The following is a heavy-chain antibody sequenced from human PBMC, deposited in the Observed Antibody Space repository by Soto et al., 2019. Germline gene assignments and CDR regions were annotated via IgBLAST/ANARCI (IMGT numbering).Heavy chain of an antibody. J-gene: IGHJ4*02. V-gene: IGHV1-46*02. CDR3: ARTPPMESGDKYYYDF. D-gene: IGHD4-17*01. CDR1: GYSFNNNY. Sequence: QVQLVQSGAEGKRPGASVKVSCKTSGYSFNNNYIHWVRQAPGQGLEWVGMINPSGGTTTYARNLQGRVTVTSDTSTSTVYMDLSSLRSEDTALYYCARTPPMESGDKYYYDFWGQGALVTVSS. CDR2: INPSGGTT.